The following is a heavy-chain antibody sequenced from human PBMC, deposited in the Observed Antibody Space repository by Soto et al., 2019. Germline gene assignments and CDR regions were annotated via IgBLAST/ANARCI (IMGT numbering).Heavy chain of an antibody. V-gene: IGHV3-23*01. Sequence: GGSLRLSCAASGFTFSSYAMSWVRQAPGKGLEWVSAISGSGGSTYYADSVKGRFTISRDNSKNTLYLQMNSLRAEDTAVYYCAKVDSYDFWSGYFAFDIWGQGTMVTVSS. J-gene: IGHJ3*02. D-gene: IGHD3-3*01. CDR2: ISGSGGST. CDR1: GFTFSSYA. CDR3: AKVDSYDFWSGYFAFDI.